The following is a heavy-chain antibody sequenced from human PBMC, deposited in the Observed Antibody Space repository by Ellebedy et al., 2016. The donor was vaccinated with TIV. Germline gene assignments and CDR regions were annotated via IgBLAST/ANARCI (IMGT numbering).Heavy chain of an antibody. J-gene: IGHJ6*03. Sequence: GESLKISCAASGFTFSSYWMSWVRQAPGKGLEWVANIKQDGSEKYYVDSVKGRFTISRDNAKNSLYLQMNSLRAEDTAVYYCASSSVTGTTGYPVYYYYMDVWGKGTTVTVSS. D-gene: IGHD1-7*01. CDR3: ASSSVTGTTGYPVYYYYMDV. CDR1: GFTFSSYW. CDR2: IKQDGSEK. V-gene: IGHV3-7*01.